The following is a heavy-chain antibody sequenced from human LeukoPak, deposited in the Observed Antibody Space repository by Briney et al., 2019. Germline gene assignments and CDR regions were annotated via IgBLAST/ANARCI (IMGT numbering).Heavy chain of an antibody. Sequence: GGSLRLSCAASGFTFSGSAMHWVRRASGKGLEWVGRIRSKANNYATAYAASVKGRFTISRDDSKNTAYLQMNSLKTEDTAVYYCTRDLDYYDSSGNFPDAFDIWGQGTMVTVSS. CDR1: GFTFSGSA. CDR2: IRSKANNYAT. J-gene: IGHJ3*02. V-gene: IGHV3-73*01. CDR3: TRDLDYYDSSGNFPDAFDI. D-gene: IGHD3-22*01.